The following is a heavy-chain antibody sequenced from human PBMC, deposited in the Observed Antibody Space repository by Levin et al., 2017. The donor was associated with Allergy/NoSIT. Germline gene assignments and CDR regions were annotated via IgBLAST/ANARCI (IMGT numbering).Heavy chain of an antibody. D-gene: IGHD3-16*02. CDR1: GGSISSDN. J-gene: IGHJ4*02. V-gene: IGHV4-59*01. CDR3: ARFVWGSYRGFDY. CDR2: IYDTGNT. Sequence: SQTLSLTCTVSGGSISSDNWSWIRQPPGKGLEWIGYIYDTGNTNYNPSLKSRVTSSVDTSKNQFSLKLSSVTPADTAVYYCARFVWGSYRGFDYWGQGTLVTVSA.